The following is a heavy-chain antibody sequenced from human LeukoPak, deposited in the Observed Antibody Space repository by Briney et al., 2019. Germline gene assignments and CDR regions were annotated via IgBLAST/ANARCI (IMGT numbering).Heavy chain of an antibody. CDR2: IWYDGSNK. D-gene: IGHD3-10*01. J-gene: IGHJ5*02. V-gene: IGHV3-33*01. CDR3: ARDSLWFGTTGFDP. CDR1: GFTFSSYG. Sequence: GGSLRLPCAASGFTFSSYGMRWVRQAPGKGLEWVAVIWYDGSNKYYADSVKGRFTISRDNSKNTLYLQMNSLRAEDTAVYYCARDSLWFGTTGFDPWGQGTLVTVSS.